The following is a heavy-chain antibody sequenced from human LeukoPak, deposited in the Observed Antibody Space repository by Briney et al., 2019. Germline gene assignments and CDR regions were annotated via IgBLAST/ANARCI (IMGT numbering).Heavy chain of an antibody. J-gene: IGHJ4*02. Sequence: SETLSLTCTVSGGSISSGSYYWSCIRQPAGNGLEYIGRIYTSGSPSYNPSLKSRVTISVDTSKNQFSLKLSSVTAADTAVYYCARGPLRRRYFDYWGQGTLVTVSS. V-gene: IGHV4-61*02. CDR1: GGSISSGSYY. CDR2: IYTSGSP. D-gene: IGHD4-17*01. CDR3: ARGPLRRRYFDY.